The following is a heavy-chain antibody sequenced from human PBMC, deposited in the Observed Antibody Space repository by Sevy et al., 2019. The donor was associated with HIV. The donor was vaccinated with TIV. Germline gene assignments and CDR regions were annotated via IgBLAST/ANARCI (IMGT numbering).Heavy chain of an antibody. CDR3: TAKMADGEEIFVYNGFDP. Sequence: GGSLRLSCAASGFSFTNAWMTWVRQAPGKGLEWVARIKPKSDGETTDYAAPVKGRFTISREGLRNTLYLQMNSMKTEDTAMYYRTAKMADGEEIFVYNGFDPWGHGTLVTVSS. CDR2: IKPKSDGETT. J-gene: IGHJ5*02. V-gene: IGHV3-15*01. D-gene: IGHD3-9*01. CDR1: GFSFTNAW.